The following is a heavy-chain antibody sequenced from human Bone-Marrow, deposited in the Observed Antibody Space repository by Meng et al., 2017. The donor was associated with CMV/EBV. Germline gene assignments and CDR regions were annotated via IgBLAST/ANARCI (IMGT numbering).Heavy chain of an antibody. J-gene: IGHJ4*02. Sequence: GESLKISCAASGFTFSSYSMNWVRQAPGKGLEWVSSISSSSSYIYYADSVKGRFTISRDNAKNSLYLQMNSLRAEDTAVYYCARDRGRSSSPVEGYWGQGTLVTFSS. CDR1: GFTFSSYS. CDR2: ISSSSSYI. V-gene: IGHV3-21*01. CDR3: ARDRGRSSSPVEGY. D-gene: IGHD6-13*01.